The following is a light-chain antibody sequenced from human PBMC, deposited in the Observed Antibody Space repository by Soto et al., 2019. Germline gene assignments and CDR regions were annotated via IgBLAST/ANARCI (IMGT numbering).Light chain of an antibody. V-gene: IGLV3-1*01. CDR3: QAWDSSTVV. J-gene: IGLJ2*01. Sequence: SYELTQPPSVSVSPGQTASITCSGDKLGDKYACWYQQKPPQSPVLVIYQGGKRPSGIPERFSGSNSGNTATLTIRGTQAMDEADYYCQAWDSSTVVFGGGTKLTVL. CDR2: QGG. CDR1: KLGDKY.